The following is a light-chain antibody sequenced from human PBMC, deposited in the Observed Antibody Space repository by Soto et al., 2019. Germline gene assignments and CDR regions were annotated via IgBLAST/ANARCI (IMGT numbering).Light chain of an antibody. Sequence: DIQITQSPSSLSASVGDRVTITCRASQSISSYLNWYQQKPGKAPKLLIYAASSSQSGVPSRLSGSGSGTDFTLTISSLQPEDFATYYCQQSYSTPGFGGGTKVDIK. CDR1: QSISSY. CDR3: QQSYSTPG. CDR2: AAS. J-gene: IGKJ4*01. V-gene: IGKV1-39*01.